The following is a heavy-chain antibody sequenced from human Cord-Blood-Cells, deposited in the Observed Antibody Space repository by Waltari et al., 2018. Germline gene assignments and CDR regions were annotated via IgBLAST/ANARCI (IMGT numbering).Heavy chain of an antibody. J-gene: IGHJ3*02. CDR1: GGSFSVYY. V-gene: IGHV4-34*01. CDR3: ASRYSGSYYAFDI. D-gene: IGHD1-26*01. Sequence: QVQLQQWGAGLLKPSETLSLTCAAYGGSFSVYYWSWIRQPPGKGLEWIGEINHSGSTNSNPSLKSRVTISVATAKNQFSLKLSSVTAADTAVYYCASRYSGSYYAFDIWGQGTMVTVSS. CDR2: INHSGST.